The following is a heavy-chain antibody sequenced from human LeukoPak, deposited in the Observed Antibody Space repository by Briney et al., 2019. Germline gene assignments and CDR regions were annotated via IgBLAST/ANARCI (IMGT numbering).Heavy chain of an antibody. CDR1: GFTVSSYG. J-gene: IGHJ6*03. CDR2: IRYDGSNK. V-gene: IGHV3-30*02. CDR3: AKDGITMVRGVIITKRYYYMDV. Sequence: PGGSLRLSCAASGFTVSSYGTHWVRQAPGKGLEWGAFIRYDGSNKYYADFVKGRFTISRDNSKNTLYLQMNSLRAEDTAVYYCAKDGITMVRGVIITKRYYYMDVWGKGTTVTISS. D-gene: IGHD3-10*01.